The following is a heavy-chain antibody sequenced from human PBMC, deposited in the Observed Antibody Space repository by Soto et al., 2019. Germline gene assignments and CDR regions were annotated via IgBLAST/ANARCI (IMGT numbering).Heavy chain of an antibody. V-gene: IGHV3-73*02. CDR3: ARGVYDFWSGHPEGPDC. D-gene: IGHD3-3*01. CDR2: IRSKANSYAT. Sequence: EVQLVESGGGLVQPGGSLKVSCAASGFTFSGSAMHWVRQASGKGLEWVGRIRSKANSYATAYAVSVKGRFTISRDDSRNTAYLQMNSLKTEDTAVYYCARGVYDFWSGHPEGPDCWGQGTVVTVSS. J-gene: IGHJ4*02. CDR1: GFTFSGSA.